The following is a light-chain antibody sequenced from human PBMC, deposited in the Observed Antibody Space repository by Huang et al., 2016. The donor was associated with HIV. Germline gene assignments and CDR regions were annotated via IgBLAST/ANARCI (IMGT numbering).Light chain of an antibody. V-gene: IGKV4-1*01. CDR3: QQYYTTPGT. CDR2: CAA. J-gene: IGKJ3*01. Sequence: DIVLTQSPDSLAVSLGERATINCSSSRSILYNSNNKNYLAWHQQKPGQSPKLLIDCAATRESGFPDLFSGSGSETDFTLTISSLQAEDVAVYFCQQYYTTPGTFGPGTTVHIK. CDR1: RSILYNSNNKNY.